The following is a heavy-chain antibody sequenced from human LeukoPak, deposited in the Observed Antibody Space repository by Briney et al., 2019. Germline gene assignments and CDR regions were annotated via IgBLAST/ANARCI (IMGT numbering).Heavy chain of an antibody. CDR2: IYYSGST. CDR1: GGSISSYY. Sequence: SETLSLTCTGSGGSISSYYWSWIRQPPGKGLEWIGYIYYSGSTNYNPSLKSRVTISVDTSKNQFSLKLSSVTAADTAVYYCARDTETGSDAFDIWGQGTMVTVSS. J-gene: IGHJ3*02. D-gene: IGHD7-27*01. CDR3: ARDTETGSDAFDI. V-gene: IGHV4-59*01.